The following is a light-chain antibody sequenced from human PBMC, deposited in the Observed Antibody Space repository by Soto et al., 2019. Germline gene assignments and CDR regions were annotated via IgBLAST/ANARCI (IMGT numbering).Light chain of an antibody. CDR1: SSDVANYNY. J-gene: IGLJ1*01. V-gene: IGLV2-14*01. CDR3: SSYTTSSTLYV. Sequence: QSALTQPASVSGSPGQSITISCTGTSSDVANYNYVSWYQQHPGKAPKLIIYDVSNRPSGVSNRFSGSKSAYTASLTISGLQTEDEADYYCSSYTTSSTLYVFGTGTKLTVL. CDR2: DVS.